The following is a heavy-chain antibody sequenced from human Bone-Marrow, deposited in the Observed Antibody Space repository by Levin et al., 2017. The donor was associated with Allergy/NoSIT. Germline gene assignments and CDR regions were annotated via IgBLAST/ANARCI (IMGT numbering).Heavy chain of an antibody. V-gene: IGHV5-51*01. CDR1: GYQFADHW. CDR2: IYPGDSET. D-gene: IGHD3-10*01. CDR3: ARQSDELPPYDGEWVEEHYFDY. Sequence: PGGSLRLSCRASGYQFADHWIGWVRQLPGKGLEWMGNIYPGDSETRSSPSFQGQVTISVDKSINTAYLQWDSLSASDTAMYFCARQSDELPPYDGEWVEEHYFDYWGQGTLVTVSS. J-gene: IGHJ4*02.